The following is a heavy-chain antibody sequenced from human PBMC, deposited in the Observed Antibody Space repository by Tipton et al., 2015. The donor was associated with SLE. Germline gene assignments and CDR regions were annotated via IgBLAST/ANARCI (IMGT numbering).Heavy chain of an antibody. CDR1: GGSISNYY. Sequence: TLSLTCTVSGGSISNYYWPWIRQPPGKGLEWIGYIYYSGSTEYNPSLKSRVTISVDTSKNQFSLKLNSVTAADSAIYYCARTSGAGGGGFWGPGTLVTVSS. CDR3: ARTSGAGGGGF. D-gene: IGHD3-10*01. V-gene: IGHV4-59*07. J-gene: IGHJ1*01. CDR2: IYYSGST.